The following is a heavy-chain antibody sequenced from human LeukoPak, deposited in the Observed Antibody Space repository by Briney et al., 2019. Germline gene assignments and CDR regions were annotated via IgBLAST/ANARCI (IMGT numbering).Heavy chain of an antibody. CDR2: LNIDGSST. J-gene: IGHJ4*02. V-gene: IGHV3-74*01. CDR3: ARTYYDTTGPPGY. Sequence: GGSLRLSYAASGFTFSSYWMHWVRQAPGKGLVWVSRLNIDGSSTSYADSVKGRFTISRDNAKDTLYLRMNSLRVEDTAVYYCARTYYDTTGPPGYWGQGTLVTVSP. D-gene: IGHD3-22*01. CDR1: GFTFSSYW.